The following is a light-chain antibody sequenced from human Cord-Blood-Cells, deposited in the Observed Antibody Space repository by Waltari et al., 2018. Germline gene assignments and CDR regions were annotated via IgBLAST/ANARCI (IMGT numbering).Light chain of an antibody. Sequence: QSALTQPASVSGSPGQSITISRTGSSSDVGGNNYVYWYQQHPGQAPNLMIYDVSNRPSGVSNRFSGSKSGNTASLTISGLQAEDEADYYCSSYTSSSTPYVFGTGTKVTVL. V-gene: IGLV2-14*01. J-gene: IGLJ1*01. CDR3: SSYTSSSTPYV. CDR2: DVS. CDR1: SSDVGGNNY.